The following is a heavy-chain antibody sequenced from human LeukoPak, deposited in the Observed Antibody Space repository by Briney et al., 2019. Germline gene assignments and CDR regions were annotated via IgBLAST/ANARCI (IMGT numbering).Heavy chain of an antibody. Sequence: PSETLSLTCAVYGGSFSGYYWSWIRQPPGKGLEWIGEINHSGSTNYNPSLKSRVTISVDTSKNQFSLKLSSVTAADTAVYYCASQDDYGDYVEVYWGQGTLVTVSS. CDR3: ASQDDYGDYVEVY. V-gene: IGHV4-34*01. D-gene: IGHD4-17*01. CDR2: INHSGST. J-gene: IGHJ4*02. CDR1: GGSFSGYY.